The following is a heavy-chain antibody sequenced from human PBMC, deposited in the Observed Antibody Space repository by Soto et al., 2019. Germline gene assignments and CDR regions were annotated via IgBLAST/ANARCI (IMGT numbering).Heavy chain of an antibody. D-gene: IGHD3-22*01. V-gene: IGHV5-51*01. CDR3: ARPKYYYDSSGPPYYFDY. CDR1: GYSFTSYW. Sequence: GESLKISCKGSGYSFTSYWIGWVRQMPGKGLEWMGIIYPGDSDTRYSPSFQGQVTISADKSISTAYLQWSSLKASDTTMYYCARPKYYYDSSGPPYYFDYWGQGTLVTVSS. J-gene: IGHJ4*02. CDR2: IYPGDSDT.